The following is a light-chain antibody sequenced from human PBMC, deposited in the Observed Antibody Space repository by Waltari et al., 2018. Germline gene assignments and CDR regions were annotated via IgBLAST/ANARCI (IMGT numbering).Light chain of an antibody. J-gene: IGKJ1*01. CDR3: QQYNSYPGWT. V-gene: IGKV1-5*03. CDR1: QSISSW. Sequence: DIQITQSPSTLSASVGDRVTITCRASQSISSWLAWYQQKPGKAPKLLIYKASSLESGVPSRFSGSGSGTEFTLTISSLQPDDFATYYCQQYNSYPGWTFGQGTKVEIK. CDR2: KAS.